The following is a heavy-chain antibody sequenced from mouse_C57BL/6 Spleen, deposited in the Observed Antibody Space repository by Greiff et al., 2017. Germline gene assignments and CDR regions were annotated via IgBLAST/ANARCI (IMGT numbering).Heavy chain of an antibody. CDR2: IYPGSGST. D-gene: IGHD2-5*01. CDR1: GYTFTSYW. J-gene: IGHJ3*01. V-gene: IGHV1-55*01. Sequence: QVQLQQPGAELVKPGASVKMSCKASGYTFTSYWITWVKQRPGQGLEWIGDIYPGSGSTNYNEQFKGKATLTVDTSSSTAYMQLSSLTSEDSAVYYCARRGYSNYDWFAYWGQGTLVTVSA. CDR3: ARRGYSNYDWFAY.